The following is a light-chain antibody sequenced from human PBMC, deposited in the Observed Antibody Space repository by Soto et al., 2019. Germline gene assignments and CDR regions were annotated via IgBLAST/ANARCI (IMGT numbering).Light chain of an antibody. J-gene: IGLJ1*01. Sequence: QSALTQPASVSGSPGQSITISCTGTSGDVGTYNLVSWYQQLPGKAPKLMLYEGTKRPSGVSIRFSGSKSGNTASLTISGLLAEDEADYYCCSYAGSSTDVFGTGTKLTVL. V-gene: IGLV2-23*01. CDR2: EGT. CDR1: SGDVGTYNL. CDR3: CSYAGSSTDV.